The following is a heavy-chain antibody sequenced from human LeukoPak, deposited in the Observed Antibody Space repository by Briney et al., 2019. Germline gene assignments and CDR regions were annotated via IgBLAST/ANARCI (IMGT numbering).Heavy chain of an antibody. V-gene: IGHV4-34*01. J-gene: IGHJ6*02. CDR3: ARDVPRPYGMDV. Sequence: SETLSLTRAVYGGSFSGYYWSWIRQPPGKGLEWIGEINHSGSTNYNPSLKSRVTISVDTSKNQFSLKLSSVTAADTAVYYCARDVPRPYGMDVWGQGTTVTVSS. CDR2: INHSGST. D-gene: IGHD2-2*01. CDR1: GGSFSGYY.